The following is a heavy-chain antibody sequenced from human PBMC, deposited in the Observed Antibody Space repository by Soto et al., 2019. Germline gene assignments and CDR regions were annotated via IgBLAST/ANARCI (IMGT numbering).Heavy chain of an antibody. CDR1: GYRFTSYW. J-gene: IGHJ6*02. CDR2: IYPGDSDT. CDR3: AGHGEQCSSTSCSYGMDV. Sequence: GESLKISCQGSGYRFTSYWIGWVRQMPGKGLEWMGIIYPGDSDTRYSPSFQGQVTISADKSISTAYLQWSSLKASDTAMYDCAGHGEQCSSTSCSYGMDVWGQGSTVTVSS. D-gene: IGHD2-2*01. V-gene: IGHV5-51*01.